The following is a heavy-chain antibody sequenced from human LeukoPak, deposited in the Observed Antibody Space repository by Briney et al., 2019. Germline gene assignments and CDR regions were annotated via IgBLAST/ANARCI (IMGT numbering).Heavy chain of an antibody. Sequence: ASVKVSCKASGGTFSSYAISRVRQAPGQGLEWMGGIIPIFGTANYAQKFQGRVTITADESTSTAYMELSSLRSEDTAVYYCAREVGLRRYFQHWGQGTLVTVSS. J-gene: IGHJ1*01. CDR3: AREVGLRRYFQH. CDR2: IIPIFGTA. V-gene: IGHV1-69*13. D-gene: IGHD4-17*01. CDR1: GGTFSSYA.